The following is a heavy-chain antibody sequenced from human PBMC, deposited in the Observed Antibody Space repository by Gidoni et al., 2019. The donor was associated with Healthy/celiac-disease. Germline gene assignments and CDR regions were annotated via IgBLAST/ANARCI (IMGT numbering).Heavy chain of an antibody. V-gene: IGHV4-39*01. CDR2: IYYSGST. J-gene: IGHJ3*02. D-gene: IGHD3-22*01. CDR3: ASSRQTPMNDSSGYPGNDAFDI. CDR1: AGSISSSSYY. Sequence: QLQLQESGPGLVKPSETLSLTCTVSAGSISSSSYYWGWIRQPPGKGLEWIGSIYYSGSTYYNPSLKSRVTISVDTSKNQFSLKLSSVTAADTAVYYCASSRQTPMNDSSGYPGNDAFDIWGQGTMVTVSS.